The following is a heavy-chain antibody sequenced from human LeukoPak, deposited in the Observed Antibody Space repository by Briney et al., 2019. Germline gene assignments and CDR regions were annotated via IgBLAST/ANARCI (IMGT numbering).Heavy chain of an antibody. Sequence: GGSLRLSCAASGFTFSSYAMSWVRQAPGKGLEWVSAISGSGGSTYYADSVKGRLTISRDNSKNTLYLQMNSLRAEDTAVYYCAKDLAYYYDSSGYFDYWGQGTLVTVSS. CDR2: ISGSGGST. V-gene: IGHV3-23*01. J-gene: IGHJ4*02. CDR3: AKDLAYYYDSSGYFDY. D-gene: IGHD3-22*01. CDR1: GFTFSSYA.